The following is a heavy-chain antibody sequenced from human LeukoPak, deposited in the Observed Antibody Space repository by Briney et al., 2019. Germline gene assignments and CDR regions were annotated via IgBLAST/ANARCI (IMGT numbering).Heavy chain of an antibody. CDR2: IRYDGSNK. CDR3: ARVGAVGITMVRNRYFDY. J-gene: IGHJ4*02. Sequence: PGGSLRLSCAASGFTFSTYGMHWVRQAPGKGLEWVAFIRYDGSNKYYADSVKGRFTISRDNAKNSLYLQMNSLRAEDTAVYYCARVGAVGITMVRNRYFDYWGQGTLVTVSS. D-gene: IGHD3-10*01. V-gene: IGHV3-30*02. CDR1: GFTFSTYG.